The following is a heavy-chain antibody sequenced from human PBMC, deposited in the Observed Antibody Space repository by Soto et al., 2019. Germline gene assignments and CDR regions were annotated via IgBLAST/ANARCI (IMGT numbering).Heavy chain of an antibody. Sequence: QVQLQESGPGLVKPSETLSLTCTVSGGSISRYYWSWIRQPPGKGLEWIGYIYYSGSTNYNPSLKSRVSMSVDMSTKQFSLRLFSVTAADTAVYYCARIQRLELVLDSWGQGTLVTVSS. CDR3: ARIQRLELVLDS. CDR1: GGSISRYY. D-gene: IGHD6-6*01. V-gene: IGHV4-59*01. J-gene: IGHJ4*02. CDR2: IYYSGST.